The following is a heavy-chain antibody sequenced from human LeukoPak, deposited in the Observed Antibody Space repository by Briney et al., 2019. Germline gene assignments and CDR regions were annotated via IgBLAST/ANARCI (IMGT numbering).Heavy chain of an antibody. J-gene: IGHJ6*02. Sequence: PSETLSLTCSVSGGSIRSDYWTWIWQPAGKGLEWIGRIYTSGSTNYNPSLKGRVTLSLDTSRNQFSLRLTAVTAADTAVYYCARGETDNYYYYGLGVWGHGTTVTVSS. D-gene: IGHD1-1*01. V-gene: IGHV4-4*07. CDR1: GGSIRSDY. CDR3: ARGETDNYYYYGLGV. CDR2: IYTSGST.